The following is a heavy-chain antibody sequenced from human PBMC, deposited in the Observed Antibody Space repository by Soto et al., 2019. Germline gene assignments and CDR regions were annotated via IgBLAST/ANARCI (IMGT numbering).Heavy chain of an antibody. CDR3: ARDKHGSGSYYYMDV. J-gene: IGHJ6*03. D-gene: IGHD3-10*01. CDR2: IYSGGST. V-gene: IGHV3-53*04. CDR1: GFTVSSNY. Sequence: GGSLRLSCAASGFTVSSNYMSWVRQAPGKGLEWVSVIYSGGSTYYADSVKGRFTISRHNSKNTLYLQMNSLRAEDTAVYYCARDKHGSGSYYYMDVWGKGTTVTVSS.